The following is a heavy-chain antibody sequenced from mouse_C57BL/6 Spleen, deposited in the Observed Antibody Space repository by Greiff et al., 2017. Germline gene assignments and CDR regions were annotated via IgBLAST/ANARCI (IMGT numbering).Heavy chain of an antibody. CDR2: INPNNGGT. J-gene: IGHJ4*01. D-gene: IGHD6-1*01. CDR1: GYTFTDYN. CDR3: ASYSDYAMDY. V-gene: IGHV1-22*01. Sequence: EVKLMESGPELVKPGASVKMSCKASGYTFTDYNMHWVKQSNGKSLEWIGYINPNNGGTSYNQKFKGKATLTVNKSSSTAYKELRSLTSEDSAVYYCASYSDYAMDYWGQGTSVTVSS.